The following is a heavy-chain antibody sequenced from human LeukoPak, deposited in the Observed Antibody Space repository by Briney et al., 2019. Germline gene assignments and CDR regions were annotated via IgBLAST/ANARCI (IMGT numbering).Heavy chain of an antibody. Sequence: ASVKVSCKASGYTFTSYDINWVRQATGQGLEWMGWMNSNSGNTGYAQKFQGRVTMTRNTSISTAYMELSSLRSEDTAVYYCARAARIVVVPAAMGPYYYMDVWGKGTTVTVSS. V-gene: IGHV1-8*01. J-gene: IGHJ6*03. CDR1: GYTFTSYD. CDR3: ARAARIVVVPAAMGPYYYMDV. CDR2: MNSNSGNT. D-gene: IGHD2-2*01.